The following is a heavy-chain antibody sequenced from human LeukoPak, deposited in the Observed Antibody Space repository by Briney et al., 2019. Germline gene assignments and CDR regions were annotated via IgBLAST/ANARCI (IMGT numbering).Heavy chain of an antibody. D-gene: IGHD1-1*01. CDR1: GYTLTGYY. CDR2: INPNSGGT. V-gene: IGHV1-2*02. CDR3: AREGTDSGAHNWFDP. J-gene: IGHJ5*02. Sequence: GASVKVSCKASGYTLTGYYMHWVRQAPGQGLEWMGWINPNSGGTNYPQKFQGRVTMTRDTSISTAYMELSRLRSDDTAVYYCAREGTDSGAHNWFDPWGQGTLVTVSS.